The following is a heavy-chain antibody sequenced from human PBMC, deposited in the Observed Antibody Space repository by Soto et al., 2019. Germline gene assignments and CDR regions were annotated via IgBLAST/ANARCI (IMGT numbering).Heavy chain of an antibody. J-gene: IGHJ5*02. Sequence: GGSLRLSCAASGFTFSNAWMNWVRQAPGKGLEWVGRIKSKTDGGTTDYAAPVKGRFTISRDDSKNTLYLQMNSLKTEDTAVYYCTAQRRDYDILTGYNNWFDPWGQGTLVTVSS. D-gene: IGHD3-9*01. CDR2: IKSKTDGGTT. V-gene: IGHV3-15*07. CDR1: GFTFSNAW. CDR3: TAQRRDYDILTGYNNWFDP.